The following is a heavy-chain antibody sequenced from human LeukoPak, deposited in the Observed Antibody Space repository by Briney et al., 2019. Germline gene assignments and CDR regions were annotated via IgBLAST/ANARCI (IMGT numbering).Heavy chain of an antibody. D-gene: IGHD6-13*01. J-gene: IGHJ4*02. CDR2: MNPNSGNT. CDR1: GYTFTRYD. V-gene: IGHV1-8*01. Sequence: ASVKVSCKASGYTFTRYDINWVRQATGQGLEWMGWMNPNSGNTGYAQKFQGRVTMTRNTSISTAYMELSGLRSEDTAVYYCARRYSSSWTEFDYWGQGTLVTVSS. CDR3: ARRYSSSWTEFDY.